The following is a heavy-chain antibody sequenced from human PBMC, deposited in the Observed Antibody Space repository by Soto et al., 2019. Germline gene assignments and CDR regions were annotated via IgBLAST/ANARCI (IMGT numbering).Heavy chain of an antibody. D-gene: IGHD3-9*01. J-gene: IGHJ5*02. CDR2: IYYSGST. CDR1: GGSISSGDYY. V-gene: IGHV4-30-4*01. Sequence: QVQLQESGPGLVKPSQTLSLTCTVSGGSISSGDYYWSWIRQPPGKGLEWIGYIYYSGSTYYNPALKSRVTISVDTSKNQFSLKLSSVTAADTAVYYCARVVFDWFNAFDPWGQGTLVTVSS. CDR3: ARVVFDWFNAFDP.